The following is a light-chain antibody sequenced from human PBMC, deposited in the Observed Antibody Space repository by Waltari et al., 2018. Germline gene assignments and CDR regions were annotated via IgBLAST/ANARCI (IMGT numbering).Light chain of an antibody. V-gene: IGLV5-45*02. J-gene: IGLJ3*02. CDR2: YKSDSDN. CDR1: PGINVGTSR. CDR3: MIWHSSAWV. Sequence: QAVLTQPSSLSASPGSSASLTCTLHPGINVGTSRIYWYQQKPGSPPQYLLRYKSDSDNQQGSGVPSRFSGSTDASANAGILLISGLQSEDEADYYCMIWHSSAWVFGGGTKLTVL.